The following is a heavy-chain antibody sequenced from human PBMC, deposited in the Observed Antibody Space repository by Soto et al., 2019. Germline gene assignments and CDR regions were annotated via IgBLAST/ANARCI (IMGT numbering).Heavy chain of an antibody. Sequence: QVQLVQSGPEVKKPGASVKVSCKTSGYTFTSYGISWVRQAPGQGLEWMGWISTDKGKTNYAQKFQGRVTMTTDTSTSTAYMELRSLSSDDTAVCYCATRSPAFDYWGQGTLVTVSS. D-gene: IGHD3-16*01. CDR2: ISTDKGKT. J-gene: IGHJ4*02. V-gene: IGHV1-18*01. CDR1: GYTFTSYG. CDR3: ATRSPAFDY.